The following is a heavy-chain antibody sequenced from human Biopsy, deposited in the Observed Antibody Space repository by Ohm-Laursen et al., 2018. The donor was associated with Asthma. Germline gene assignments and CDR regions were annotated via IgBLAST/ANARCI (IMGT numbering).Heavy chain of an antibody. CDR2: ISSGGRTI. CDR3: ARDNHDYYYYGMDL. J-gene: IGHJ6*02. D-gene: IGHD1-14*01. Sequence: GSLRLSCAASGFSFRDYYMSWIRQAPGKGLEWISYISSGGRTIYYADSVKGRFTISRDNAQNLPYLQMSSLRTEDTAVYYCARDNHDYYYYGMDLWGQGTSVTVSS. CDR1: GFSFRDYY. V-gene: IGHV3-11*01.